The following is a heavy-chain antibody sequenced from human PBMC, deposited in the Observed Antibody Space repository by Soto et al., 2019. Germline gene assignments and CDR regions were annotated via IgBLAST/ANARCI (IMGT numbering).Heavy chain of an antibody. D-gene: IGHD6-13*01. J-gene: IGHJ5*02. CDR3: AREEGVAAAGTGNWFDP. V-gene: IGHV1-69*01. CDR1: GGTFSSYA. Sequence: QVQLVQSGAEVKKHGSSVKVSCKASGGTFSSYAISWVRQAPGQGLEWMGGIIPIFGTANYAQKYQGRLTITADESTSTAYMELISLRSEDTAVYYCAREEGVAAAGTGNWFDPWGQGTLVTVSS. CDR2: IIPIFGTA.